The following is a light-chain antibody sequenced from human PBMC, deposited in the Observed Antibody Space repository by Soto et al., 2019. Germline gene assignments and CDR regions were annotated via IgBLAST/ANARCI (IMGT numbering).Light chain of an antibody. CDR2: DAS. J-gene: IGKJ4*01. V-gene: IGKV3-11*01. CDR1: QSVGSH. Sequence: EIVLTQSPATVSLSPGERATLSCRASQSVGSHLAWYQQKPGQAPRLLIYDASNRATGIPARLSGSGSGTDFSLTISSLEPEDFAVYYCQQRNNWPPVTFGGGTKVDIK. CDR3: QQRNNWPPVT.